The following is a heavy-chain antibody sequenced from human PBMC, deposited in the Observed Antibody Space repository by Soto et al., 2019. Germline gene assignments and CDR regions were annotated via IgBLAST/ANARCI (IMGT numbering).Heavy chain of an antibody. Sequence: GPTLMNPTESLPLTCTVSGFSLSNARMGVSWIRQPPGKALEWLAHIFSNDEKSYSTSLKSRLTISKDTSKSQVVLTMTKMDPVDTATYYCERIPPSSSYGYYFDYWGQGTLVTVPS. CDR3: ERIPPSSSYGYYFDY. CDR1: GFSLSNARMG. D-gene: IGHD5-18*01. J-gene: IGHJ4*02. V-gene: IGHV2-26*01. CDR2: IFSNDEK.